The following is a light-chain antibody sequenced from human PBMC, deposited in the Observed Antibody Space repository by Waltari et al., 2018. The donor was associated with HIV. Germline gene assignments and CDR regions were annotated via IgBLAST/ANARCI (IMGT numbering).Light chain of an antibody. J-gene: IGKJ3*01. CDR3: QQAHSDPFT. V-gene: IGKV1-12*01. CDR1: HDIGSW. CDR2: ASF. Sequence: DIQMTQSPSSVSASVGDRVNITCRASHDIGSWLGWYQQRPGEAPKLLVYASFNLQRGVPSRFAGSGSWTHFTLTITSLQPEDLGTYYCQQAHSDPFTFGPGTKVAVK.